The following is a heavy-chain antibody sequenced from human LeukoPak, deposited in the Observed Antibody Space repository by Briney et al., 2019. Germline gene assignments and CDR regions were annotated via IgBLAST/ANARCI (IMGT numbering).Heavy chain of an antibody. CDR3: ARDYDILGDAFDI. CDR1: GFTFSSYG. Sequence: PGRSLRLSCAASGFTFSSYGMHWVRQAPGKGLEWVAVISYDGSNKYYADSVKGRFTISRDNSKNTLYLQMNSLRAEDTAVYYCARDYDILGDAFDIWGQGTMVTVSS. J-gene: IGHJ3*02. D-gene: IGHD3-9*01. V-gene: IGHV3-30*03. CDR2: ISYDGSNK.